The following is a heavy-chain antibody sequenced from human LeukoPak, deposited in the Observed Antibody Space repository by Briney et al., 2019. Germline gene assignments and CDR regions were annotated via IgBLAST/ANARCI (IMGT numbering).Heavy chain of an antibody. V-gene: IGHV4-39*07. D-gene: IGHD5-24*01. J-gene: IGHJ4*02. CDR3: AREPKDGYNYRFLDY. CDR1: GGSISSSSYY. CDR2: IYYSGST. Sequence: SETLSLTCTVSGGSISSSSYYWGWIRQPPGKGLEWIGSIYYSGSTYYNPSLKSRVTISVDTSKNQFSLKLSSVTAADTAVYYCAREPKDGYNYRFLDYWGQGTLVTVYS.